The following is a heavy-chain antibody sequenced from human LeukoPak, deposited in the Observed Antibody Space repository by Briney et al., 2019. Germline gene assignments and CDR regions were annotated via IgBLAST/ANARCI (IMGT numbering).Heavy chain of an antibody. CDR3: ARGDSGSYYFDY. D-gene: IGHD1-26*01. V-gene: IGHV3-21*01. Sequence: GGSLRHSCAASGFTFSSYSMNWVRQAPGKGLEWVSSISSSSTYIYYADSVKGRFTISRDNAKNSLYLQMNSLRAEDTAVYYCARGDSGSYYFDYWGQGTLVTVSS. CDR2: ISSSSTYI. CDR1: GFTFSSYS. J-gene: IGHJ4*02.